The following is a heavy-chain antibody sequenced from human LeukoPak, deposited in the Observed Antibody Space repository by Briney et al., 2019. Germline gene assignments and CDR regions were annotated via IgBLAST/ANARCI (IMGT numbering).Heavy chain of an antibody. CDR1: GYTFTSYD. D-gene: IGHD1-26*01. CDR3: ARDEYSGSYSYGMDV. Sequence: ASVKVSCKASGYTFTSYDINWVRQATGQGLEWMGWMNPNSGNTGYAQKFQDRVTMTTDIYTTTAYMELRSLRSDDTAVYYCARDEYSGSYSYGMDVWGQGTTVTVSS. J-gene: IGHJ6*02. V-gene: IGHV1-8*01. CDR2: MNPNSGNT.